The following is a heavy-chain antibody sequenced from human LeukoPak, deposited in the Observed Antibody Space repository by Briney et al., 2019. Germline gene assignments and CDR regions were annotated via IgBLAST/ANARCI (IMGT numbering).Heavy chain of an antibody. CDR1: GFIFSTYT. CDR3: ARVGTTGNTVDGFDL. D-gene: IGHD1-1*01. Sequence: PGGSLRHSCAASGFIFSTYTMNWVRQAPGKGLEWVSCITSSSSYRYYADSVTGRFTISRDNAKNSLYLQMNSLRAEDTAVYYCARVGTTGNTVDGFDLWGQGTMVTVSS. CDR2: ITSSSSYR. J-gene: IGHJ3*01. V-gene: IGHV3-21*01.